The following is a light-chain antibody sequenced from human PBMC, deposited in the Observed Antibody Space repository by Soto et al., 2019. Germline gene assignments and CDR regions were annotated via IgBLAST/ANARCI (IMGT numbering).Light chain of an antibody. Sequence: QSVLTQPLSASGTPGQRVTISCSGSSSNIGSNTVNWYQQLPGTAPKLLIYSNNQRPSGVPDRFSGSKSGTSASLAISGLHSEGEADYYCAAWDDSLNGQVFGGGTKVTVL. CDR2: SNN. V-gene: IGLV1-44*01. CDR1: SSNIGSNT. J-gene: IGLJ2*01. CDR3: AAWDDSLNGQV.